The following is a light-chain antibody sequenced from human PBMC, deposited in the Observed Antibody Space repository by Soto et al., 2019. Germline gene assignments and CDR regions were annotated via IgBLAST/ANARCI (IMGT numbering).Light chain of an antibody. CDR3: ATWDDSLNGWV. Sequence: QSVLTQPPSASGTPGQRVTISCSGSSSNIGRSTVNWYQQLPGTAPKLVIHSNNQRPSGVPDRFSGSKSGTSASLAISGLQSEDEADYYCATWDDSLNGWVFGGGTKLTVL. J-gene: IGLJ3*02. CDR2: SNN. CDR1: SSNIGRST. V-gene: IGLV1-44*01.